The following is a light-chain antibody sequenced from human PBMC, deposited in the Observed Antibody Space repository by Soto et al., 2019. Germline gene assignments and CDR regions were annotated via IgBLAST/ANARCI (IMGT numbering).Light chain of an antibody. V-gene: IGKV1-12*01. CDR3: QQAQSFPLT. Sequence: DIQLTQSPSSVSASVGDRVTITCRASQGISRWLAWYQQRPGRAPKLLIYAVTSFYHEVPSRFSGSGTGTDFTLTISGVQPEDLGTNYCQQAQSFPLTCGGGTRVEIK. J-gene: IGKJ4*01. CDR2: AVT. CDR1: QGISRW.